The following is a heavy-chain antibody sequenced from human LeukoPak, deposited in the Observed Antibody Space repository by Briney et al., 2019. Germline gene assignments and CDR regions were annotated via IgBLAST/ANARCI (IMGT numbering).Heavy chain of an antibody. V-gene: IGHV4-61*02. CDR2: IYTSGST. CDR1: GGSISSGSYY. CDR3: AREFLDSSGYSSAGPFDY. D-gene: IGHD3-22*01. Sequence: PSETLSLTCTVSGGSISSGSYYWSWIRQPAGKGLEWIGRIYTSGSTNYNPSLKSRVTISVDTSKNQFSLKLSPVTAVDTAVYYCAREFLDSSGYSSAGPFDYWGQGTLVTVSS. J-gene: IGHJ4*02.